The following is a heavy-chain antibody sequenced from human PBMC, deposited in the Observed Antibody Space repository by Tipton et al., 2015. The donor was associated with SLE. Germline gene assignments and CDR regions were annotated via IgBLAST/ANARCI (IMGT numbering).Heavy chain of an antibody. CDR2: INHTGGT. J-gene: IGHJ5*02. D-gene: IGHD1-26*01. Sequence: TLSLTCAVYGGSFSDYYWSWIRQTPGEGLEWIGEINHTGGTNYNPSLESRVTMSVDTSKNQFSLKLSSVTAADRAMYYCARGRLRGVGWFDPWGQGTLVTVSS. CDR1: GGSFSDYY. CDR3: ARGRLRGVGWFDP. V-gene: IGHV4-34*01.